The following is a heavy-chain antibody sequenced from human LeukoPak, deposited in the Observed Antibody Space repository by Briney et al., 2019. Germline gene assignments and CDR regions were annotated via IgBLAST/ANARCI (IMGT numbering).Heavy chain of an antibody. CDR3: ARGYPGIAVAGPFDY. CDR2: IYSGGTT. V-gene: IGHV3-53*01. CDR1: GFSVSSNY. D-gene: IGHD6-19*01. Sequence: GGSLRLSCAASGFSVSSNYMNWVRQAPGKGLEWVSIIYSGGTTYYADSVKGRFTISRDNSKNTLHLQMNSLRAEDTAVYFCARGYPGIAVAGPFDYWGQGTLVTVSS. J-gene: IGHJ4*02.